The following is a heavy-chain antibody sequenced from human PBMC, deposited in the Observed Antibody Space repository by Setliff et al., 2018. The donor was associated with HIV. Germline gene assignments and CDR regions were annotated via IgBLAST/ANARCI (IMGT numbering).Heavy chain of an antibody. CDR2: VYSTGST. J-gene: IGHJ6*03. D-gene: IGHD7-27*01. V-gene: IGHV4-59*11. CDR1: GGSIENLY. CDR3: ASTSMGMTRKPIWYYHMDV. Sequence: ETLSLTFTVSGGSIENLYWTWIRQPSGRGLEWIGYVYSTGSTKYNPSLKSRATMSDDTSKDQISLTLTSVSAADTAVYYCASTSMGMTRKPIWYYHMDVWGHGITVTVSS.